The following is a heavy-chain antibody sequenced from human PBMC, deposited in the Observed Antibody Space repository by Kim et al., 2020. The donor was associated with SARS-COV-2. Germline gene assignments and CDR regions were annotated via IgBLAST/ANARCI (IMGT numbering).Heavy chain of an antibody. V-gene: IGHV3-48*03. CDR2: ISSSGSTI. J-gene: IGHJ4*02. CDR1: GFTFSSYE. D-gene: IGHD6-19*01. Sequence: GGSLRLSCAASGFTFSSYEMNWVRQAPGKGLEWVSYISSSGSTIYYADSVKGRFTISRDNAKNSLYLQMNSLRAEDTAVYYCARDGYSSGWYFGYWGQGTLVTVSS. CDR3: ARDGYSSGWYFGY.